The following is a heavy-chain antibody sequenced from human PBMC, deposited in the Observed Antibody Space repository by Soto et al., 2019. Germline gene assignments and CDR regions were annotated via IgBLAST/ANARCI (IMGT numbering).Heavy chain of an antibody. CDR3: ARSLPGTYGDFAL. CDR1: EFTFRSYW. V-gene: IGHV3-74*01. CDR2: ISGDGSST. D-gene: IGHD1-7*01. J-gene: IGHJ3*01. Sequence: EVQLVDSGGGLVQPGGSLRLSCAASEFTFRSYWMHWVRQSPGKGLVWVSRISGDGSSTTYADSVRGRFTISRDNAKNTVYLQMDSLRAEDTAVYYCARSLPGTYGDFALWGQGTMVTVSS.